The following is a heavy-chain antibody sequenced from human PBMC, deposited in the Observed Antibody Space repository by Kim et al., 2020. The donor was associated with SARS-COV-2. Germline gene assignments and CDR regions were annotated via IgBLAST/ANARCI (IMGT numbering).Heavy chain of an antibody. CDR3: TTVILSPYTLNDY. J-gene: IGHJ4*02. CDR1: GFTFSNAR. D-gene: IGHD3-9*01. V-gene: IGHV3-15*01. Sequence: GGSLRLSCAASGFTFSNARMSWVRQAPGKGLEWVGRIKSKTDGGTTDYAAPVKGRFTISRDDSKNTLYLQMNSLKTEDTAVYYCTTVILSPYTLNDYWGQGTLVTVSS. CDR2: IKSKTDGGTT.